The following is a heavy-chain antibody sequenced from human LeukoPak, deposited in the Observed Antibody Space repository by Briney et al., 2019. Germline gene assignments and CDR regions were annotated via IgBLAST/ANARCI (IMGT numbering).Heavy chain of an antibody. J-gene: IGHJ4*02. Sequence: PGGSLGLSCAASGFTFSSYSMNWVRQAPGKGLEWVSYISSSSSTIYYADSVKGRLTISRDNAKNSLYLQMNSLRAEDTAVYYCARDPNPDSSGYYSWGQGTLVTVSS. CDR2: ISSSSSTI. V-gene: IGHV3-48*04. CDR3: ARDPNPDSSGYYS. CDR1: GFTFSSYS. D-gene: IGHD3-22*01.